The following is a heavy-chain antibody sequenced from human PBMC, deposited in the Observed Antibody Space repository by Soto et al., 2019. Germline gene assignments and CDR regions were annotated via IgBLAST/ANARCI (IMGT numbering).Heavy chain of an antibody. J-gene: IGHJ4*02. V-gene: IGHV1-2*02. CDR3: AKKLNMVRGEDY. Sequence: ASVKVSCKASGYTLTGNYIHWVRQGPGEGLEWMGWINPNSGGTNHAQKFQGRVTMTWDTSVSTAYMELGRLRSDDTAVYYCAKKLNMVRGEDYWGQGTLVTVSS. CDR1: GYTLTGNY. D-gene: IGHD3-10*01. CDR2: INPNSGGT.